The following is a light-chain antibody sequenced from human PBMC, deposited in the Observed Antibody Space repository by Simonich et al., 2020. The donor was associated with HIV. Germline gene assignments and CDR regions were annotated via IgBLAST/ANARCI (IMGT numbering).Light chain of an antibody. V-gene: IGKV2-28*01. CDR2: FGS. J-gene: IGKJ3*01. CDR3: MQALQTFT. Sequence: DIVMTQSPHSLPVTPGEPASISCRSRQSLRHHINEYHYWDWYLQKPGQSPHLLIYFGSNRASWVPDRFSGSGSGTDFTLKISRVESEDVGVYYCMQALQTFTFGPGTKVDIK. CDR1: QSLRHHINEYHY.